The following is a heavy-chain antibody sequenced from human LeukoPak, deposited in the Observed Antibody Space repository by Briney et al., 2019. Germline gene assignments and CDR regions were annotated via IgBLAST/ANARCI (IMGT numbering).Heavy chain of an antibody. D-gene: IGHD4/OR15-4a*01. Sequence: GESLKISCKASGYSFSNYWIAWVRQMPGKGLEWMGIMYPGESNTRYSPSFQGQVTFSADESISTAYLQWSSLTASDTAMYYCARRKRDYYAFDIWGQGTLVTVSS. J-gene: IGHJ3*02. CDR3: ARRKRDYYAFDI. CDR2: MYPGESNT. CDR1: GYSFSNYW. V-gene: IGHV5-51*01.